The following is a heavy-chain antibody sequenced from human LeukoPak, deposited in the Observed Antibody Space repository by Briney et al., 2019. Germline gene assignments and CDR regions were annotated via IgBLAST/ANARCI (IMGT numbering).Heavy chain of an antibody. CDR3: ARDHSSSRYFDF. V-gene: IGHV3-21*01. CDR1: GLTFSSYS. Sequence: GGSLRSSCAASGLTFSSYSMNWVRQAPGKGLEWVSSISGSSTYIDYADSVKGRFTISRDNAKNALYLQMDSLRAEDTAVYYCARDHSSSRYFDFWGQGPLVTVSS. J-gene: IGHJ4*02. CDR2: ISGSSTYI. D-gene: IGHD2-2*01.